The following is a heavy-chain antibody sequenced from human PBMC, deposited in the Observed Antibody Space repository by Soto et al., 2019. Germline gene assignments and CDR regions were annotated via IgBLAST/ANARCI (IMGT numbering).Heavy chain of an antibody. CDR3: ARDARWLQLSYWFDP. CDR1: GYTFTGYY. D-gene: IGHD5-12*01. CDR2: INPNSGGT. J-gene: IGHJ5*02. Sequence: ASVKVSCKASGYTFTGYYMHWVRQAPGQGLEWMGWINPNSGGTNYAQKFQGWVTMTRDTSISTAYMELSRLRSDDTAVYYCARDARWLQLSYWFDPWGQGTLVTVSS. V-gene: IGHV1-2*04.